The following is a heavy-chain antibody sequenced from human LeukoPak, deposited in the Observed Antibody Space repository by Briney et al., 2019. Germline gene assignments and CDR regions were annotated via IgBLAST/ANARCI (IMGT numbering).Heavy chain of an antibody. CDR1: GVSIRGDTYY. CDR3: ARVHGYVSGAFDY. J-gene: IGHJ4*02. D-gene: IGHD5-12*01. Sequence: ETLSLTCTVSGVSIRGDTYYWGWVRQAPGEGLVWVSHINSDGSSTTYADSVKGRFTISRDNAKNTLYLQMNSLRAEDTAVYYCARVHGYVSGAFDYWGQGSLVTVSS. V-gene: IGHV3-74*03. CDR2: INSDGSST.